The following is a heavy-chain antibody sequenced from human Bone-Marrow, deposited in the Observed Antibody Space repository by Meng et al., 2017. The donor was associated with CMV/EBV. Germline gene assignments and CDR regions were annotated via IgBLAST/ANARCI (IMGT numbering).Heavy chain of an antibody. CDR3: ARGPARPRAGRPGGWFDP. Sequence: GPLRLSCPVYGGPFSGYYWSWIRQPPGKGLEWIGEINHSGSTNYNPSLKSRVTISVDTSKNQFSLKLSSVPAANTAVYYCARGPARPRAGRPGGWFDPWGQGTLVTAPQ. CDR1: GGPFSGYY. V-gene: IGHV4-34*01. D-gene: IGHD6-6*01. CDR2: INHSGST. J-gene: IGHJ5*02.